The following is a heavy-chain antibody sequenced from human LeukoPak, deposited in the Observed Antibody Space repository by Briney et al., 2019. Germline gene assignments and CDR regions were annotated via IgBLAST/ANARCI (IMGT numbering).Heavy chain of an antibody. V-gene: IGHV4-39*01. CDR1: GGSITTSDFD. CDR2: ISSSGKA. Sequence: PSETLSLTCTVSGGSITTSDFDWAWIRQPPGQGFEWIATISSSGKAYYYPSLMSRVTISVDTSKNQFSLDVTSVTAADTGLFYCARFKGGIGFDYSGRGILVIVS. D-gene: IGHD1-26*01. J-gene: IGHJ4*02. CDR3: ARFKGGIGFDY.